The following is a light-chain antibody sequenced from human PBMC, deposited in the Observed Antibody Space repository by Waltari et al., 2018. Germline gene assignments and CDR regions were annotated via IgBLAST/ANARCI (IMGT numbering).Light chain of an antibody. CDR2: WAS. J-gene: IGKJ4*01. CDR3: QQYYSTPLT. CDR1: QSVLYSSNNKNY. V-gene: IGKV4-1*01. Sequence: DIVMTQSPDSLAVSLGERATINCKSSQSVLYSSNNKNYLAWYQQKPGQPPKLPIYWASTRESGVPDRFSGGGSGTDFTLTISSLQAADVAVYYCQQYYSTPLTFGGGTKVEIK.